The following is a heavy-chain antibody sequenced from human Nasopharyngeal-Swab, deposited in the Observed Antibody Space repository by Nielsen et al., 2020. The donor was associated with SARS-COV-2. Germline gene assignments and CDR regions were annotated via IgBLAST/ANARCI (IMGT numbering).Heavy chain of an antibody. CDR2: IDSDGGGT. D-gene: IGHD6-19*01. CDR1: GFTFSNDW. J-gene: IGHJ4*02. V-gene: IGHV3-74*01. Sequence: GESLKLSCATSGFTFSNDWMHWVRQAPGKGLVWVSHIDSDGGGTFYADSVKGRFTISRDNAKNTVYLQMNSLRDEDTAVYYCARSSRSPWLALSYWGQGTLVTVSA. CDR3: ARSSRSPWLALSY.